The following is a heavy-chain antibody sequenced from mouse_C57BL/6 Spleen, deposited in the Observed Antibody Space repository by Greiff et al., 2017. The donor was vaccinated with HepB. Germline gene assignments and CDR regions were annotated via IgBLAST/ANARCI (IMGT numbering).Heavy chain of an antibody. CDR1: GFNIKDDY. D-gene: IGHD1-1*02. V-gene: IGHV14-4*01. J-gene: IGHJ2*01. CDR3: TTERWGVLDD. CDR2: IDPGNGDT. Sequence: VQLQQSGAELVRPGASVKLSCTASGFNIKDDYMHWVRQSPEQGLEWIGWIDPGNGDTEYASKFQGKATITADTSSNTAYLQLSSLTSEDTAVYYCTTERWGVLDDWGQGTTLTVAS.